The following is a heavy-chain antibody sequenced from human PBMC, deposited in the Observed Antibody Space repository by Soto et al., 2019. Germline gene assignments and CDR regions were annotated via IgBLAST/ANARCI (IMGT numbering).Heavy chain of an antibody. D-gene: IGHD4-17*01. Sequence: QLQLQESGPGLVKPSETLSLTCTVSGGSISSSSYYWGWIRQPPGKGLEWIGSIYYSGSTYYNPSLKVRVTMSVNTSKNQVSLKLSSVTAADTAVYYCARQSDYGDYVAYFDYWGQGTLVTVSS. CDR1: GGSISSSSYY. CDR2: IYYSGST. V-gene: IGHV4-39*01. CDR3: ARQSDYGDYVAYFDY. J-gene: IGHJ4*02.